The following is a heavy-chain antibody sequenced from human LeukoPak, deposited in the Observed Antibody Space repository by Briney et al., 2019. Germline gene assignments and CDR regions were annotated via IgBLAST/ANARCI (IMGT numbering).Heavy chain of an antibody. V-gene: IGHV3-30*18. Sequence: PGGSLRLSCAASGFTFSTYGMHWVRQAPGKGLEWVAVISYDGSNKYYADSVKGRFTISRDNSKNTLYLQMNSLRAEDTAVYYCAKDANSRGYDLWGRGTLVTVSS. CDR2: ISYDGSNK. J-gene: IGHJ2*01. CDR1: GFTFSTYG. CDR3: AKDANSRGYDL. D-gene: IGHD6-25*01.